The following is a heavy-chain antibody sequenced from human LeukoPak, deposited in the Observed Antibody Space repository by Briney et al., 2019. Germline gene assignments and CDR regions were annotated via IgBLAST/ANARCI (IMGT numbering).Heavy chain of an antibody. CDR3: AIPCSGSVYSY. J-gene: IGHJ4*02. Sequence: GGSLRLSCAASGFTFSSYWMHWVRQVPGKGLVWVSSVNSDGSNTNYADSVQGRFTISRDNAKNTLYLQMNSLRAEDTAVYYCAIPCSGSVYSYWGQGTLVTVSS. CDR1: GFTFSSYW. CDR2: VNSDGSNT. V-gene: IGHV3-74*01. D-gene: IGHD1-26*01.